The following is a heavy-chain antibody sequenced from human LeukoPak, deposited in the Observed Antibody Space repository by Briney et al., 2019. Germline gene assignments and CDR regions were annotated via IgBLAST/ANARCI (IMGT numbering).Heavy chain of an antibody. CDR1: GFTFGSYG. CDR2: ISYDGSNK. CDR3: AKEYDYGDYSYYYYYGMDV. Sequence: GGSLRLSCAASGFTFGSYGMHWVRQAPGKGLEWVAVISYDGSNKYYADSVKGRFTISRDNSKNTLYLQMNSLRAEDTAVYYCAKEYDYGDYSYYYYYGMDVWGQGTTVTVSS. D-gene: IGHD4-17*01. J-gene: IGHJ6*02. V-gene: IGHV3-30*18.